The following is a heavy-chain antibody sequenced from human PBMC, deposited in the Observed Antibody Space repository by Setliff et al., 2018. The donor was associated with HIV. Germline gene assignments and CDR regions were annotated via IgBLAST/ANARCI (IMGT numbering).Heavy chain of an antibody. CDR1: GGSLSNSY. CDR3: ARHQRLPGLQPPYWYFDL. CDR2: ISHSGTT. Sequence: PSETLSLTCAVYGGSLSNSYYNWIRQPPGKGLEWIGQISHSGTTSYNSSLKSRVVMSVDSSKNQSSLTLTSLTAADTAIYYCARHQRLPGLQPPYWYFDLWGRGNLGTVSS. J-gene: IGHJ2*01. D-gene: IGHD6-25*01. V-gene: IGHV4-34*01.